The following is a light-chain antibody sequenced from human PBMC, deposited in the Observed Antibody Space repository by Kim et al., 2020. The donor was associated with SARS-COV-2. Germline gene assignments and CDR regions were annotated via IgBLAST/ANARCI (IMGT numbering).Light chain of an antibody. J-gene: IGLJ3*02. V-gene: IGLV1-44*01. CDR1: SFTICSNT. Sequence: QRVTTACSGTSFTICSNTVNWYQQRPGTAPKLLIYSDNHRPSGVPDRFSGSKSGTSASLAISGLQSEDEADYYCAAWDDSLNGPVFGGGTKLTVL. CDR3: AAWDDSLNGPV. CDR2: SDN.